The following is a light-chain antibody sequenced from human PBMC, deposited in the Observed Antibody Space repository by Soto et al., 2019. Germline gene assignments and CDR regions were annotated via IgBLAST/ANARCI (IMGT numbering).Light chain of an antibody. CDR2: GAS. CDR1: QSVTNSY. J-gene: IGKJ1*01. V-gene: IGKV3-20*01. Sequence: EIVLTQSPGTLSLSPGERATLSCRASQSVTNSYLAWYQQKPGQAPRLLIYGASSSATGIPDKFSGSGSGTDFTLTISRLEPEDFAVYYCQQYGSSPWTFGQGTKVEIK. CDR3: QQYGSSPWT.